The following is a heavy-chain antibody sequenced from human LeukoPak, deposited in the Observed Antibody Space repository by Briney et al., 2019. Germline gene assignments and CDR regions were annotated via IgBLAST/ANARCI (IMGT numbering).Heavy chain of an antibody. D-gene: IGHD3/OR15-3a*01. CDR1: GGSFSGYY. CDR3: ARDDFEYSVHYGMDV. J-gene: IGHJ6*02. CDR2: INHSGST. Sequence: SETLSLTCAVYGGSFSGYYWSWIRQSPGKGLEWIGEINHSGSTNYNPSLKSRVTISVDTSKNQISLRLRAVTAADTAVYYCARDDFEYSVHYGMDVWGQGTAVTVSS. V-gene: IGHV4-34*01.